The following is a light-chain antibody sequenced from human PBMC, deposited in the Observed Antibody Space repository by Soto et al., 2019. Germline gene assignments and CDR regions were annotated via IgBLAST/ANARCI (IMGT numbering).Light chain of an antibody. CDR2: GAS. CDR1: QSVRTN. V-gene: IGKV3-15*01. Sequence: VMTQSPLSLPVTLGQPATLSCRASQSVRTNLAWYQQKPGQAPRLLIYGASTRATGIPARFSGSGSGTEFTLTISSLQSEDFAVYYCHQYNMWPPLIFGGGTKVDIK. J-gene: IGKJ4*01. CDR3: HQYNMWPPLI.